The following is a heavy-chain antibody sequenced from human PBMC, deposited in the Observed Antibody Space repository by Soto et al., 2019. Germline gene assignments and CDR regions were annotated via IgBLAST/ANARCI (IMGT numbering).Heavy chain of an antibody. J-gene: IGHJ4*02. V-gene: IGHV3-7*04. D-gene: IGHD3-16*01. Sequence: EVQLVESGGGLVQPGGSLRLTCAASGFTLSRNWMSWVRQAPGKGLEWVANVKEDGSDKYYMDSVKGRFTISRDNAKKYMYLKMNGLGAEETAVYDCARGGGNFDQWGQGTLVTVSS. CDR1: GFTLSRNW. CDR3: ARGGGNFDQ. CDR2: VKEDGSDK.